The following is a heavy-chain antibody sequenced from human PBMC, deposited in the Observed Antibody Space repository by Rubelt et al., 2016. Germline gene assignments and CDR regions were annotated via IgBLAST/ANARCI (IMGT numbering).Heavy chain of an antibody. D-gene: IGHD2-2*01. J-gene: IGHJ4*02. Sequence: GFTYSSYAMHWVRQAPGKGLEWMAVILYDATNKYYADSVKGRFTISRDNSKNTLYLQMNSLRAEDTAVYYCAKDHVGVVVPAAMIPSGYWGQGTLVTVSS. CDR3: AKDHVGVVVPAAMIPSGY. CDR1: GFTYSSYA. V-gene: IGHV3-30*04. CDR2: ILYDATNK.